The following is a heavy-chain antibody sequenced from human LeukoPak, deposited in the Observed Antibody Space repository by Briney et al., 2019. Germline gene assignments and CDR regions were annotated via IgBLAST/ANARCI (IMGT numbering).Heavy chain of an antibody. V-gene: IGHV3-23*01. CDR1: GFTFSSYA. J-gene: IGHJ5*02. CDR3: AKERSGNA. Sequence: GGSLRLSCAASGFTFSSYAMTWVRHPPGKGLEWVSGIGGSGGSTYYADSVKGRFTISRDNSKNTLYLQVNSLRAEDTAVYYSAKERSGNAWGQGTLVTVSS. D-gene: IGHD6-25*01. CDR2: IGGSGGST.